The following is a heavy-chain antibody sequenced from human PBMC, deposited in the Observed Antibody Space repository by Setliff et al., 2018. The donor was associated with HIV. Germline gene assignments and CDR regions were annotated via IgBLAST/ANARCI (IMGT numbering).Heavy chain of an antibody. CDR1: GYTFTTYA. Sequence: ASVKVSCKASGYTFTTYAMIWVRQAPGQSLEWMGWINTGNGNTRLSQKFQGRVTISRDTSASTAYVELYSLTSEDTAVYYCARTLTYYFDGSSSSGPADYWGLGTLVTVSS. CDR3: ARTLTYYFDGSSSSGPADY. V-gene: IGHV1-3*04. D-gene: IGHD3-22*01. CDR2: INTGNGNT. J-gene: IGHJ4*02.